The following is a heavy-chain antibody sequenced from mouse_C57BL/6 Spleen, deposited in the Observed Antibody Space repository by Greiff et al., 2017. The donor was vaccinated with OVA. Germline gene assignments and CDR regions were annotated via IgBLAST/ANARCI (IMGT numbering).Heavy chain of an antibody. D-gene: IGHD1-3*01. CDR3: AREGYNWDYCDD. Sequence: DVKLVESEGGLVQPGSSMKLSCTASGFTFSDYYMAWVRQVPEKGLEWVANINYDGSSTYYLDSLKSRFIISRDNAKNILYPQMSSLKSEDTATYDCAREGYNWDYCDDWGQGTTLTVSS. J-gene: IGHJ2*01. V-gene: IGHV5-16*01. CDR2: INYDGSST. CDR1: GFTFSDYY.